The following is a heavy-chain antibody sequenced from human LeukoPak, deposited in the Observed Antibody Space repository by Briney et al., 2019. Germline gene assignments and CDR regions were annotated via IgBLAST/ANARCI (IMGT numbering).Heavy chain of an antibody. CDR1: GGSFTSYA. J-gene: IGHJ4*02. D-gene: IGHD3-22*01. CDR3: ASHYYDSSGYYFDY. CDR2: IIPIFGTA. V-gene: IGHV1-69*13. Sequence: SVKVSCKASGGSFTSYAISWVRQAPGQGLEWMGGIIPIFGTANYAQKFQGRVTITADESTSTAYMELSSLRSEDTAVYYCASHYYDSSGYYFDYWGQGTLVTVSS.